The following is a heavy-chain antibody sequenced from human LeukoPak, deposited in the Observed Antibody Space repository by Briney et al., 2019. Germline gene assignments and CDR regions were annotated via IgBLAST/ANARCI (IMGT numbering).Heavy chain of an antibody. V-gene: IGHV4-4*02. J-gene: IGHJ3*02. CDR1: GGSISSSNW. D-gene: IGHD1-26*01. CDR3: ARGEPHLDAFDI. Sequence: SETLSLTCAVSGGSISSSNWWSWVRQPPGKGLEWIGYIYYSGSTNYNPSLKSRVTISVDTSKNQFSLKLSSVTAADTAVYYCARGEPHLDAFDIWGQGTMVTVSS. CDR2: IYYSGST.